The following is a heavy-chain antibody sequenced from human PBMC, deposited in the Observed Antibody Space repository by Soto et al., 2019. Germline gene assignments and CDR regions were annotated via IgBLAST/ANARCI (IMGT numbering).Heavy chain of an antibody. CDR2: ISVHNGYT. D-gene: IGHD1-1*01. Sequence: QVQLAQSGAEVKKPGASVTVSCKASGYTFSSYGISWVRQAPGQDLEWVGWISVHNGYTKYATELQGRVTMTTDTSTSTAYMELRILRSDDSAVYYCARLEHNFGPHDYWGQGTLVTVTS. CDR1: GYTFSSYG. V-gene: IGHV1-18*01. J-gene: IGHJ4*02. CDR3: ARLEHNFGPHDY.